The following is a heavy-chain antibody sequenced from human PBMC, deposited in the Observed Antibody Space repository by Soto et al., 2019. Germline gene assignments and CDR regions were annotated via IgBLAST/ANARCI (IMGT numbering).Heavy chain of an antibody. CDR3: AKYMEWLLYRPIGGYGMDV. Sequence: GGSLRLSCAASGFTFSSYAMSWVRQAPGKGLEWVSAISGSGGSTYYADSVKGRFTISRDNSKNTLYLQMNSLRAEDTAVYYCAKYMEWLLYRPIGGYGMDVWGQGTTVTVSS. D-gene: IGHD3-3*01. J-gene: IGHJ6*02. V-gene: IGHV3-23*01. CDR2: ISGSGGST. CDR1: GFTFSSYA.